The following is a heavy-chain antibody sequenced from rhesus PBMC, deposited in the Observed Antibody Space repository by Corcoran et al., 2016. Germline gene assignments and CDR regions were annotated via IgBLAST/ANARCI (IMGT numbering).Heavy chain of an antibody. Sequence: QVQLQESGPGVVKPSETLSLTCAVSGYSISSGYDWSWIRQPPGKGLEWIGDIYGSSGSTNYNPSLKNRVTISKDTSKNQFSLKLSSVTAADTAVYYCARGGLQYFDYWGQGVLVTVSS. J-gene: IGHJ4*01. CDR1: GYSISSGYD. CDR3: ARGGLQYFDY. V-gene: IGHV4-76*01. CDR2: IYGSSGST. D-gene: IGHD1-44*01.